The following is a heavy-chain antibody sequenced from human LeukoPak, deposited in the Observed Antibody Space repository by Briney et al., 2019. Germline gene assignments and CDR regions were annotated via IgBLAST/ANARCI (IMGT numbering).Heavy chain of an antibody. V-gene: IGHV4-4*02. CDR2: IDHSGST. J-gene: IGHJ4*02. CDR3: ARGLLSYYYGSGSYFPVYYFDY. Sequence: PSETLSLTCAVSGGSIINSNWWSWVRQPPGKGLEWIGEIDHSGSTSYNPSLKSRVTISVDRSKNQFSLKLSSVTAADTAVYYCARGLLSYYYGSGSYFPVYYFDYWGQGTLVTVSS. D-gene: IGHD3-10*01. CDR1: GGSIINSNW.